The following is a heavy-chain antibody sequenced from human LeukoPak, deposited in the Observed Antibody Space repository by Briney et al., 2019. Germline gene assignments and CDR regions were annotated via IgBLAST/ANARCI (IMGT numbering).Heavy chain of an antibody. D-gene: IGHD5-12*01. J-gene: IGHJ4*02. V-gene: IGHV4-59*02. CDR2: IYYTGT. Sequence: SETLSLTCTVSGGSVSDYYWSWIRQSPGKGLEWIGYIYYTGTSYNPSLKSRVTISADTSKNQFSLNLSSVTAADTAVYYCARDGYSGNDGLWGQGSLVTVSS. CDR1: GGSVSDYY. CDR3: ARDGYSGNDGL.